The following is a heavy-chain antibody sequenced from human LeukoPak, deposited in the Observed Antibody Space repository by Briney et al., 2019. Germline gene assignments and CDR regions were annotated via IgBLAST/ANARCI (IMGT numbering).Heavy chain of an antibody. CDR2: IYHSGST. D-gene: IGHD3-10*01. CDR3: ARESGYGSGSI. CDR1: GGSISSGGYY. Sequence: SSETLSLTCTVSGGSISSGGYYWSWIRQPPGKGLEWIGYIYHSGSTYYNPSLKSRVTISVDRSKNQFSLKLSSVTAADTAVYYCARESGYGSGSIWGQGTLVTVSS. J-gene: IGHJ4*02. V-gene: IGHV4-30-2*01.